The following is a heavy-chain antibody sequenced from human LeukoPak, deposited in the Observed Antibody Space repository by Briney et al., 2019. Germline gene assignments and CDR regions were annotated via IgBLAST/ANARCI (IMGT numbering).Heavy chain of an antibody. D-gene: IGHD3-3*01. Sequence: SETLSLTCTVSGGSISSYYWSWIRQPPGKGLEWIGYIYTSGSTNYNPSLKSRVTISVDTSKNQFSLKLSSVTAADTAVYYCARSGYYDFWSGYFPSNHYYYYYMDVWGKGTTVTVSS. CDR3: ARSGYYDFWSGYFPSNHYYYYYMDV. CDR2: IYTSGST. V-gene: IGHV4-4*09. CDR1: GGSISSYY. J-gene: IGHJ6*03.